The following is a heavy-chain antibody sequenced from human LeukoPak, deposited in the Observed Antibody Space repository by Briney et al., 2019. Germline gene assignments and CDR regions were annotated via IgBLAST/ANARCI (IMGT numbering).Heavy chain of an antibody. D-gene: IGHD3-22*01. CDR3: AKDRFQTYYYDSSGYIFDY. Sequence: GGSLRLSCAASGFTFSSYAMHWVRQAPGKGLEWVAVISYDGSNKYYADSVKGRFTISRDNSKNTLYLQMNSLRAEDTAVYYCAKDRFQTYYYDSSGYIFDYWGQGTLVTVSS. V-gene: IGHV3-30*04. CDR2: ISYDGSNK. J-gene: IGHJ4*02. CDR1: GFTFSSYA.